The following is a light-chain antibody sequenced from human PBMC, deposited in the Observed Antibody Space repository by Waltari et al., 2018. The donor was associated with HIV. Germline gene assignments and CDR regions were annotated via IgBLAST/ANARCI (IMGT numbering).Light chain of an antibody. V-gene: IGKV3-15*01. CDR1: ERISSN. J-gene: IGKJ5*01. CDR2: EAS. Sequence: EIVMTQSPATLSVSPGESATLSCRASERISSNLAWYQQKPGQAPRLLIYEASTRAAGIPVRFSGSGSGTEFTLTISSLQSEDLAVYYCQQNNNWPPITFGQGTRLEIK. CDR3: QQNNNWPPIT.